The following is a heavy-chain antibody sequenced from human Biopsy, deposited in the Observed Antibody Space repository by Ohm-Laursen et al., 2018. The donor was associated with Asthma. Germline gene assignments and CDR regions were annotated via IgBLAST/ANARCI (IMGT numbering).Heavy chain of an antibody. CDR2: FNPGNGNA. D-gene: IGHD5-12*01. CDR1: GYSFATNA. V-gene: IGHV1-3*01. CDR3: ARSAETYSGFDSNYYGMDV. J-gene: IGHJ6*02. Sequence: SGKGSCKVSGYSFATNAMHWVRQAPGQRPEWMGWFNPGNGNAKVSEKFQGRVSITRDTSATTAYLEVSRLTSEDTAVYYCARSAETYSGFDSNYYGMDVWGQGTRVTVSS.